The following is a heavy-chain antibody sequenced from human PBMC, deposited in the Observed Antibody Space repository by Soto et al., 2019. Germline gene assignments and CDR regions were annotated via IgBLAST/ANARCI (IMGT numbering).Heavy chain of an antibody. J-gene: IGHJ5*02. D-gene: IGHD3-16*01. CDR3: AHRLLKFNWGDP. CDR1: GFSLTTSGVG. Sequence: QITLKESGPTLVKPTQNLTLTCTFSGFSLTTSGVGVGWIRQPPGKTLEWLALIYWDDDKRYNPSLKSRLTITKDTSKNQVVLTMTNMDPVDTATYYCAHRLLKFNWGDPWGQGTLVTVSS. CDR2: IYWDDDK. V-gene: IGHV2-5*02.